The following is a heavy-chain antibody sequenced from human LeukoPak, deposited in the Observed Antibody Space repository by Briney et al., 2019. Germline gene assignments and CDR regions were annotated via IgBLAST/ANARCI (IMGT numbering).Heavy chain of an antibody. CDR3: AREVVNVDTAMVRNYFDY. J-gene: IGHJ4*02. Sequence: GASVKVSCKASGGTFSSYAISWVRQAPGQGLEWMGRIIPILGIANYAQKFQGRVTITADKSTSTAYMELSSLRSEDTAVYYCAREVVNVDTAMVRNYFDYWGQGTLVTVSS. D-gene: IGHD5-18*01. V-gene: IGHV1-69*04. CDR2: IIPILGIA. CDR1: GGTFSSYA.